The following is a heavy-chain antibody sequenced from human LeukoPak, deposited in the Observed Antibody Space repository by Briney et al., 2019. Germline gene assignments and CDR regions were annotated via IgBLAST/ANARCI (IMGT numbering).Heavy chain of an antibody. CDR3: ARDRRYYDSSGDDY. CDR1: GYTFTGYY. Sequence: ASVKVSFKASGYTFTGYYMHWVRQAPGQGLELMGWISAYNGNTNYAQKLQGRVTMTTDTSTSTAYMELRSLRSDDTAVYYCARDRRYYDSSGDDYWGQGTLVTVSS. D-gene: IGHD3-22*01. V-gene: IGHV1-18*04. J-gene: IGHJ4*02. CDR2: ISAYNGNT.